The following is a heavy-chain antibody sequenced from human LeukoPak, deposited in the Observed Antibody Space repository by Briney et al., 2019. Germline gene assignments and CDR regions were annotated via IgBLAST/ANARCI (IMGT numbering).Heavy chain of an antibody. CDR1: GYTFTGYY. Sequence: GASVKVSCKASGYTFTGYYMHWVRQAPGQGLEWMGWINPNSGGTNYAQKFQGRVTMTRDTSISTAYMELSRLRSDDTAVYYCARVGYIVVVVAATPRHFQHWGQGTLVTVSS. V-gene: IGHV1-2*02. CDR3: ARVGYIVVVVAATPRHFQH. D-gene: IGHD2-15*01. J-gene: IGHJ1*01. CDR2: INPNSGGT.